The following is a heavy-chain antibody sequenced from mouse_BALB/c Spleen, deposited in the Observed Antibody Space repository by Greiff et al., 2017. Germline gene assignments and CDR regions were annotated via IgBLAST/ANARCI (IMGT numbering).Heavy chain of an antibody. D-gene: IGHD1-3*01. V-gene: IGHV5-6-4*01. CDR1: GFTFSSYT. Sequence: DVMLVESGGGLVKPGGSLKLSCAASGFTFSSYTMSWVRQTPEKRLEWVATISSGGSYTYYPDSVKGRFTISRDNAKNTLYLQMSSLKSEDTAMYYCTRGSTFYYAMDYWGQGTSVTVSS. J-gene: IGHJ4*01. CDR3: TRGSTFYYAMDY. CDR2: ISSGGSYT.